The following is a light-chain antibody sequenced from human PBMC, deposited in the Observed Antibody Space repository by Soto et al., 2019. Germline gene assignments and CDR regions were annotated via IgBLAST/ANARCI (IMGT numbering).Light chain of an antibody. CDR1: SSDVGAYNY. J-gene: IGLJ1*01. CDR2: DVN. CDR3: FSYAGSSDYV. V-gene: IGLV2-11*01. Sequence: QSALTQPRSVSGSPGQSVTISCTGSSSDVGAYNYVSWYQHNTGKAPKLLIYDVNKRPSGVPDRFSGSKFGNTASLTISGLQADDEATFYCFSYAGSSDYVFGTGPKVTVL.